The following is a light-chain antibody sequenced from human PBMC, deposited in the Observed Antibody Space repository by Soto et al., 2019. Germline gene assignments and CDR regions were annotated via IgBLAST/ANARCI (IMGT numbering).Light chain of an antibody. CDR2: LGS. J-gene: IGKJ2*01. CDR1: QSLLDSDGDNY. V-gene: IGKV2-28*01. CDR3: MQSLHSPYT. Sequence: EIVVTQSPRSLPVTPGEPASISCRSSQSLLDSDGDNYLDWYLQKPGQSPQLLIYLGSNRASGVPDRYRCSGSGTDFTLNISRLEAEDVGVYYCMQSLHSPYTFGQGTKLEIK.